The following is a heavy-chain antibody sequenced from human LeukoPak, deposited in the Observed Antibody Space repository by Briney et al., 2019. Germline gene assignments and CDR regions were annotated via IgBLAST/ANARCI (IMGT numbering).Heavy chain of an antibody. J-gene: IGHJ4*02. Sequence: GASVKVSCKASGYTFTSYDINWVRQATGQGLEWMGWMNPNSGNTGYAQKFQGRVTITRNTSISTAYMELSSLRSEDTAVYYCARGFEYQQRYYFDYWGPGTLVSVSS. V-gene: IGHV1-8*03. CDR2: MNPNSGNT. CDR1: GYTFTSYD. D-gene: IGHD2-2*01. CDR3: ARGFEYQQRYYFDY.